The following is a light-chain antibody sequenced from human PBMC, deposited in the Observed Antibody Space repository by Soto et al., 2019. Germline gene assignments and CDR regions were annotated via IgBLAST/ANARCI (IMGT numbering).Light chain of an antibody. CDR1: QGLFIY. Sequence: DGQLTQSPSFLSASVGDRVTITCRAIQGLFIYLAWYQQKPGKAPKLLIYAASNLQSGVSSRFSGGGSGTHFTFTISNLQPEDIATYYCQQYDNLPPTWTFGQGTKVDIK. CDR3: QQYDNLPPTWT. J-gene: IGKJ1*01. V-gene: IGKV1-33*01. CDR2: AAS.